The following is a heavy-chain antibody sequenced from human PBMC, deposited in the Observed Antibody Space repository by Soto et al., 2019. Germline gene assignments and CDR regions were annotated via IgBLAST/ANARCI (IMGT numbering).Heavy chain of an antibody. D-gene: IGHD2-2*01. CDR3: ARGPRYCSSTSCFVRPFDP. CDR1: GGTFSSYA. V-gene: IGHV1-69*01. J-gene: IGHJ5*02. Sequence: QVQLVQSGAEVKKPGSSVKVSCKASGGTFSSYAISWVRQAPGQGLEWMGGIIPIFGTANYAQKFHGRVTITAEESTSTAYMELSSLRSEDTAVYYCARGPRYCSSTSCFVRPFDPWGQGTLVTVSS. CDR2: IIPIFGTA.